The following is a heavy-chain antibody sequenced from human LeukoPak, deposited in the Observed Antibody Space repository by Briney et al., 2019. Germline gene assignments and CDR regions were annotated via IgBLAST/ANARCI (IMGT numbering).Heavy chain of an antibody. V-gene: IGHV4-59*01. CDR3: ARSVTMVRGVIPPRWDY. Sequence: SETLSLTCTVSGGSISSYYWSWIRQPPGKGLEWIGYIYYSGSTNYNPSLKSRVTISVDTSKPQFSLKLSSVTAADTAVYYCARSVTMVRGVIPPRWDYWGQGTQVTVSS. CDR1: GGSISSYY. CDR2: IYYSGST. J-gene: IGHJ4*02. D-gene: IGHD3-10*01.